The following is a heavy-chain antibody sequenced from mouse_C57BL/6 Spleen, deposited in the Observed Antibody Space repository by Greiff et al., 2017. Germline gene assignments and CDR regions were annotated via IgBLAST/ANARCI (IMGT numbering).Heavy chain of an antibody. Sequence: VQLQQSGAELVRPGSSVKLSCKASGYTFTSYWMHWVKPRPIQGLEWIGNIDPSDSETHYNQKFKNKATLTVDKSSNTAYMQLSSLTSEDSAVYYCASLNWAEGFAYWGQGTLVTVSA. D-gene: IGHD4-1*01. J-gene: IGHJ3*01. V-gene: IGHV1-52*01. CDR2: IDPSDSET. CDR1: GYTFTSYW. CDR3: ASLNWAEGFAY.